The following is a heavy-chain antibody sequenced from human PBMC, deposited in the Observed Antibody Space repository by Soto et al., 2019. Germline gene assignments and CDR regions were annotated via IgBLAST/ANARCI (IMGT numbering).Heavy chain of an antibody. CDR2: FYYSVKT. Sequence: PSETLSLTCSLSGASITSTTYFWAWISQGPGKGREWVGSFYYSVKTHYNPSLKSRTTISVDRFRNQFSLPVTAATASDAAVYYCAKNLPRTGRFDYWGQGTVVTVAS. J-gene: IGHJ4*02. CDR3: AKNLPRTGRFDY. CDR1: GASITSTTYF. V-gene: IGHV4-39*01.